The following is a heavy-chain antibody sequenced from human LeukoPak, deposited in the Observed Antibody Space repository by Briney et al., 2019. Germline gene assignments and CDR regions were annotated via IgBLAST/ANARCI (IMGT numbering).Heavy chain of an antibody. CDR2: ISSSSSYI. CDR3: AKERAAQYDY. J-gene: IGHJ4*02. CDR1: GFTFSSYS. Sequence: GGSLRLSCAASGFTFSSYSMNWVRQAPGKGLEWVSSISSSSSYIYYADSVKGRFTMSRDNAKNSLYLQMSSLRAEDTAVYYCAKERAAQYDYWGQGILVTVSS. D-gene: IGHD4-11*01. V-gene: IGHV3-21*01.